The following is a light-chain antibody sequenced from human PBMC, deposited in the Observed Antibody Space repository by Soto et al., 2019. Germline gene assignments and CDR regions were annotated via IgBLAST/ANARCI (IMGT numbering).Light chain of an antibody. CDR1: SSDVGSYNY. CDR3: SSYTARTTLYV. V-gene: IGLV2-14*01. Sequence: QYVLTQPASVSGSPGQSITISCTGTSSDVGSYNYVTWYQLHPGKAPKLMIYEVSNRPSGVSNRFSGSKSGDTASLTICGLQAEDGADYYCSSYTARTTLYVFGTGTRSPS. CDR2: EVS. J-gene: IGLJ1*01.